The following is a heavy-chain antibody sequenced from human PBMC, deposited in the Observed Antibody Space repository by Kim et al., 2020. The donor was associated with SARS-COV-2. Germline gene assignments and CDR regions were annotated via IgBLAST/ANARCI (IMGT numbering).Heavy chain of an antibody. CDR2: IIPIFGTA. CDR3: AREGANAPPRFRDYYYYYGMDV. J-gene: IGHJ6*02. CDR1: GGTFSSYA. V-gene: IGHV1-69*13. Sequence: SVKVSCKASGGTFSSYAISWVRQAPGQGLEWMGGIIPIFGTANYAQKFQGRVTITADESTSTAYMELSSLRSEDTAVYYCAREGANAPPRFRDYYYYYGMDVWGQGTTVTVSS. D-gene: IGHD2-15*01.